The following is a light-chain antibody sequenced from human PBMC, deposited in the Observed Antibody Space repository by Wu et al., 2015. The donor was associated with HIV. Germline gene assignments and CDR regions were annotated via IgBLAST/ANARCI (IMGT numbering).Light chain of an antibody. V-gene: IGKV3-11*01. J-gene: IGKJ4*01. CDR1: QSVSSY. Sequence: EIVLTQSPATLSLSPGERATLSCRASQSVSSYLAWYQQKPGQAPRLLIYDASNRATGIPARFSGSGSGTDFTLTISSLEPEDFAVYYCQQRSNLLTFGGGTKGGDQT. CDR2: DAS. CDR3: QQRSNLLT.